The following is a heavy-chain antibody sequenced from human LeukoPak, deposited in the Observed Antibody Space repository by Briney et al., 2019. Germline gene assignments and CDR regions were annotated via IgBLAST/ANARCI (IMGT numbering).Heavy chain of an antibody. J-gene: IGHJ4*02. V-gene: IGHV4-59*01. D-gene: IGHD1-26*01. CDR2: IYYSGST. CDR1: GGSISSYY. Sequence: PSETLSLTCTVSGGSISSYYWSWIRQPPGKGLEWIGYIYYSGSTNYNPSLKSRVTISVDTSKNQFSLKLSSVTAADTAVYYCARMRGATFHLDYWGQGTLVTVSS. CDR3: ARMRGATFHLDY.